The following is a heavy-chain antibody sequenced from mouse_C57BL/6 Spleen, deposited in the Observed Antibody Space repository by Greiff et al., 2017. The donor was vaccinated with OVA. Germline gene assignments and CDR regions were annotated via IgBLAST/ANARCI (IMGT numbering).Heavy chain of an antibody. CDR3: TTNYGSSYGY. Sequence: VQLQQSGAELVRPGASVKLSCTASGFNIKDDYMHWVKQRPEPGLEWIGWIDPENGDTEYASKFQGKATITADTSSNTAYLQLSSLTSEDTAVYYCTTNYGSSYGYWGQGTTLTVSS. D-gene: IGHD1-1*01. CDR2: IDPENGDT. J-gene: IGHJ2*01. V-gene: IGHV14-4*01. CDR1: GFNIKDDY.